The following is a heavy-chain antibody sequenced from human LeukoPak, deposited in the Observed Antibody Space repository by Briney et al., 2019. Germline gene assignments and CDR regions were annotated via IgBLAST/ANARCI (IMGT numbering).Heavy chain of an antibody. V-gene: IGHV3-74*01. CDR2: INVEGNYI. J-gene: IGHJ4*02. D-gene: IGHD3-22*01. CDR1: GFTVSRYW. Sequence: PGKSLRLSCAAPGFTVSRYWMHWVRQAPGKGLVWVARINVEGNYIDYAESVKGRFTISRDSAKNTLYLQMNSVRAEDTAVYSCARDLTGPYDHWGQGTLVTVSS. CDR3: ARDLTGPYDH.